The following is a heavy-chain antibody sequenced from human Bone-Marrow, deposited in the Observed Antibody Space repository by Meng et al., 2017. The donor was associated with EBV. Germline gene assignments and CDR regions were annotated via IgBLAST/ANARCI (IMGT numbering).Heavy chain of an antibody. CDR2: VHYIGST. Sequence: QVQLQQWGTGLLKPSETLSLTCAVYGGSFSGYYWSWIRQPPGKGLEWIGYVHYIGSTIDNPSLKSRVTISVDRSKNQFSLKLSSVTAADTAVYYCARSPGSSGWNYYLDYWGQGTLVTVSS. J-gene: IGHJ4*02. D-gene: IGHD6-19*01. CDR1: GGSFSGYY. CDR3: ARSPGSSGWNYYLDY. V-gene: IGHV4-34*11.